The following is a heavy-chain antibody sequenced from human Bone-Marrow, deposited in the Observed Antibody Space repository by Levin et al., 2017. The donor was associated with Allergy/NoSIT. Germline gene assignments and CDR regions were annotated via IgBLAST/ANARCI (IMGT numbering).Heavy chain of an antibody. CDR2: ISHDGSNK. CDR3: AKEGPTMVRGIIGN. CDR1: GFFFGSYG. V-gene: IGHV3-30*18. D-gene: IGHD3-10*01. Sequence: GGSLRLSCAGSGFFFGSYGMQWVRQAPGKGLEWVAHISHDGSNKDYADSVKGRFTVSRDNSRNTLFLAMNSLRREDTALYFCAKEGPTMVRGIIGNWGQGTLVTVSS. J-gene: IGHJ4*02.